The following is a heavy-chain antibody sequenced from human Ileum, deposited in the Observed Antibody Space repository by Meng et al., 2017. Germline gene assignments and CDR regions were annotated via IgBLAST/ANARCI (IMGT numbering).Heavy chain of an antibody. V-gene: IGHV4-4*02. CDR2: IYHSGST. CDR1: GGSISSSNW. Sequence: QVQLEGAGPGLGKPSGPLPLTFAVSGGSISSSNWWSWVRQPPGKGLEWIGEIYHSGSTNYNPSLKSRVTISVDKSKNQFSLKLSSVTAADTAVYYCASLRYNWNYSADYWGQGTLVTVSS. CDR3: ASLRYNWNYSADY. D-gene: IGHD1-7*01. J-gene: IGHJ4*02.